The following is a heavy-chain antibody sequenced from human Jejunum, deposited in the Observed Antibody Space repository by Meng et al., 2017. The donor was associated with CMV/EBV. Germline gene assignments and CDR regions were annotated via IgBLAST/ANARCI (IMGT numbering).Heavy chain of an antibody. J-gene: IGHJ4*02. CDR3: AHFVGGYYPSRPDY. CDR1: GLSPSTSGEG. CDR2: IYRGDDK. Sequence: QMTLKESAPTLVKPTQTLTLTCSFSGLSPSTSGEGVGWIRQPPGKALEWLALIYRGDDKRYSPSLNSRLTIAKDTSKNEVVLTLTNMGPIDTGTYYCAHFVGGYYPSRPDYWGQGTLVTVSS. D-gene: IGHD1-26*01. V-gene: IGHV2-5*02.